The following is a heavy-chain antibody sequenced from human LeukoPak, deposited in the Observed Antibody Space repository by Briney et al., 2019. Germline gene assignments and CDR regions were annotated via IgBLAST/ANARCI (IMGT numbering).Heavy chain of an antibody. CDR3: ARETGYSSGWNDLVDY. J-gene: IGHJ4*02. D-gene: IGHD6-19*01. Sequence: PSETLSLTCTVSGGSISSYYWNWIRQPPGKGLEWIAYIYYSGNTNYNPSLKSRVTISVDKSKNQFSLKLSSVTAADTAVYYCARETGYSSGWNDLVDYWGQGTLVTVSS. CDR1: GGSISSYY. CDR2: IYYSGNT. V-gene: IGHV4-59*01.